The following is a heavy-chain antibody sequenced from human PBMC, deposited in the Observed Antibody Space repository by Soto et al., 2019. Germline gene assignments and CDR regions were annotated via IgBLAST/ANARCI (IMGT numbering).Heavy chain of an antibody. CDR3: ARDSKITYYYDSSGYLPFDY. J-gene: IGHJ4*02. CDR2: IIPIFGTA. Sequence: QVQLVQSGAEVKKPGSSVKVSCKASGGTFSSYAISWVRQAPGQGLEWMGGIIPIFGTAHYAQKFQGRVTITADESTSTAYMELSSLRSEDTAVYYGARDSKITYYYDSSGYLPFDYWGQGTLVTVSS. V-gene: IGHV1-69*01. D-gene: IGHD3-22*01. CDR1: GGTFSSYA.